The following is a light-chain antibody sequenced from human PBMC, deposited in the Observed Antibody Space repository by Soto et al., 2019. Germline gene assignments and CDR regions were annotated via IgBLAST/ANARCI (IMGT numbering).Light chain of an antibody. V-gene: IGLV2-8*01. Sequence: QSVLTQPPSASGSPGQSVTISCAGTENDIGVYDFVSWYQHHPGKAPRLIIYEVVQRPSEVPDRFPGSKSGNTASLTGSGLQAADEADYFCKSYAGSNTYVFGSGTKVTVL. CDR1: ENDIGVYDF. CDR3: KSYAGSNTYV. CDR2: EVV. J-gene: IGLJ1*01.